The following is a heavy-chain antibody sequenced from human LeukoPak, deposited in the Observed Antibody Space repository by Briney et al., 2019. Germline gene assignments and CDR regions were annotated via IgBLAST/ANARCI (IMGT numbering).Heavy chain of an antibody. CDR1: GFNFHNFA. J-gene: IGHJ4*02. Sequence: PERSLRLSCEASGFNFHNFAMHWVRQAPGKGLEWVAVISNDERNKYYADSVKGRFTISRDNSKNTLYLQMNSLRAEDTAVYYCARDSAVALDHWGQGTLVTVSS. V-gene: IGHV3-30*04. CDR2: ISNDERNK. D-gene: IGHD6-19*01. CDR3: ARDSAVALDH.